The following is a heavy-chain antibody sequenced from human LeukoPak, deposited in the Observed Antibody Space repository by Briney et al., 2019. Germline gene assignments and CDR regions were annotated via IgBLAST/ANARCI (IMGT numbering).Heavy chain of an antibody. CDR1: GLTFSSYG. V-gene: IGHV3-30*02. CDR2: IRYDGSNK. Sequence: PGGSLRLSCAASGLTFSSYGMHWVRQAPGKGLEWVAFIRYDGSNKYYADSVKGRFTISRDNSKNTLYLQMNSLRAEDTAVYYCAKDSKLPRNYDILTGYFGYWGQGTLVTVSS. J-gene: IGHJ4*02. D-gene: IGHD3-9*01. CDR3: AKDSKLPRNYDILTGYFGY.